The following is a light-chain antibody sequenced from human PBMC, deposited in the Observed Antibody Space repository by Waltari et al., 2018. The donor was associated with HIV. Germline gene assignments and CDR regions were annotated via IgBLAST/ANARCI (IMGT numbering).Light chain of an antibody. V-gene: IGLV2-14*01. CDR3: SSFATSDTLL. CDR1: SDDLGLYNF. CDR2: GNT. Sequence: QSALTQPASVSGSPGQSITISCPGTSDDLGLYNFVSWYQKHPDKAPQLIIYGNTNRPSGVSYRFSGSKSDNTASLTISGLQAEDEADYYCSSFATSDTLLFGGGTKLTVL. J-gene: IGLJ2*01.